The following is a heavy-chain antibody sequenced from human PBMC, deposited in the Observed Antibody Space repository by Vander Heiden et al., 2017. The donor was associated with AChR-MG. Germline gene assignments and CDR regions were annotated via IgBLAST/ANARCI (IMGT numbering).Heavy chain of an antibody. Sequence: PLVAPRGRVVQPVRPLRLSCAAYGFTFSNYGKHWLRQAPGKGLEWVAVIWYDGSNKYYADSVKGRFTISRDNSKNTLYLQMNSLRAEDTAVYYCARKLDNFYAMDVWGQGTTVTVSS. CDR1: GFTFSNYG. V-gene: IGHV3-33*01. CDR3: ARKLDNFYAMDV. CDR2: IWYDGSNK. D-gene: IGHD6-6*01. J-gene: IGHJ6*02.